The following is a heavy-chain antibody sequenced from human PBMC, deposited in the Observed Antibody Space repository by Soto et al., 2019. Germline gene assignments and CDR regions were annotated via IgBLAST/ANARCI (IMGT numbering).Heavy chain of an antibody. CDR1: GGSISSGGYS. D-gene: IGHD4-17*01. CDR3: ARAYGDYGYYYYGMDV. CDR2: IYHSGST. J-gene: IGHJ6*02. Sequence: QLQLQESGSGLVKPSQTLSLTCAVSGGSISSGGYSWSWIRQPPGKGLEWIGYIYHSGSTYYNPSLKSRVTISVDRSKNQFSLKLSSVTAADTAVYYCARAYGDYGYYYYGMDVWGQGTTVTVSS. V-gene: IGHV4-30-2*01.